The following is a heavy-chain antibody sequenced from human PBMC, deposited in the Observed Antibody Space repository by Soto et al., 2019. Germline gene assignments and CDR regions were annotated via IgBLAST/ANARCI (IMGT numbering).Heavy chain of an antibody. CDR3: AREKGYISGPKNFDY. D-gene: IGHD5-12*01. CDR2: IYDSGSS. Sequence: PWETLSLTGTVSGGSISSGDYFWSLIRQSPGKGLEWIGYIYDSGSSYYNPSLKNRVTMSVDTSRNQFSLKLRSVTAADTAVYYCAREKGYISGPKNFDYWGQGTLVTVSS. CDR1: GGSISSGDYF. V-gene: IGHV4-30-4*01. J-gene: IGHJ4*02.